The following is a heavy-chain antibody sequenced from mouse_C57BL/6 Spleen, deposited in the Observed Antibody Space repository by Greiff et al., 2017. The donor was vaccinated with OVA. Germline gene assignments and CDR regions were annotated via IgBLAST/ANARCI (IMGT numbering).Heavy chain of an antibody. CDR2: ISSGSSTI. J-gene: IGHJ2*01. D-gene: IGHD4-1*01. V-gene: IGHV5-17*01. CDR1: GFTFSDYG. Sequence: EVHLVESGGGLVKPGGSLKLSCAASGFTFSDYGMHWVRQAPEKGLEWVAYISSGSSTIYYADKVKGRFTISRDNAKNTPFLQMTSLRSEDAAMYYCARGRTGVDYWGQGTTLTVSS. CDR3: ARGRTGVDY.